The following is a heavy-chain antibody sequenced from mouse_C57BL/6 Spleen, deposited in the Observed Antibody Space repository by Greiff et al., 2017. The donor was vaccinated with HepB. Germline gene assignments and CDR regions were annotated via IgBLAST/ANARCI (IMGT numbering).Heavy chain of an antibody. Sequence: VQLQQSGAELVKPGASVKLSCKASGYTFTSYWMHWVKQRPGQGLEWIGMIHPNSGSTNYNEKFKSKATLTVDKSSSTAYMQLSSLTSEDSAVYYCAIYSTSIMDYWGQGTSVTVSS. D-gene: IGHD2-1*01. V-gene: IGHV1-64*01. J-gene: IGHJ4*01. CDR2: IHPNSGST. CDR3: AIYSTSIMDY. CDR1: GYTFTSYW.